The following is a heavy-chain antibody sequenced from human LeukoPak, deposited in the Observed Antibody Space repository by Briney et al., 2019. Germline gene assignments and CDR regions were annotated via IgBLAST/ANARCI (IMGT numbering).Heavy chain of an antibody. CDR1: GFRFSNYG. Sequence: GGSLRLSCAASGFRFSNYGMHWVRQAPGKGLEWVALIWYDGSNKYYADSVKGRFTISRDNSKNTLYLQMNSLRAEDTGVYYCGTVRAPDTSRGNGDYGGRGTLVPVS. J-gene: IGHJ4*02. D-gene: IGHD6-13*01. CDR2: IWYDGSNK. CDR3: GTVRAPDTSRGNGDY. V-gene: IGHV3-33*01.